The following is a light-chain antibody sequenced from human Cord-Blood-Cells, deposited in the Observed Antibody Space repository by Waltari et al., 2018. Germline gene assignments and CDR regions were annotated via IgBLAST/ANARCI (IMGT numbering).Light chain of an antibody. V-gene: IGLV2-11*01. J-gene: IGLJ1*01. Sequence: QSALTQPRSVSGSPEQSVTISCPGTSSAVGGYNYVSWYQQHPGKAPKLMIYDVGKRPSGVPDRFSGSKSGNTASLTVSGLQAEDEADYYCCSYAGSYTYDFGTGTKVTVL. CDR2: DVG. CDR3: CSYAGSYTYD. CDR1: SSAVGGYNY.